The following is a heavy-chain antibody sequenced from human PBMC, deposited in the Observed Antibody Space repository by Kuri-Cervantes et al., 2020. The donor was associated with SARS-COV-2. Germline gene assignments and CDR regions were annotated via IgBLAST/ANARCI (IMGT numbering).Heavy chain of an antibody. J-gene: IGHJ4*02. D-gene: IGHD3-3*01. V-gene: IGHV3-30*01. Sequence: GGSLRLSCAASGFTFSSYAMHWVRQAPGKGLEWVAVISYDGSNKYYADSVKGRFTISRDNSKNTLYLQMNSLRAEDTAVYYCARGKDFWRGYYLDYWGQGTLVTVSS. CDR3: ARGKDFWRGYYLDY. CDR1: GFTFSSYA. CDR2: ISYDGSNK.